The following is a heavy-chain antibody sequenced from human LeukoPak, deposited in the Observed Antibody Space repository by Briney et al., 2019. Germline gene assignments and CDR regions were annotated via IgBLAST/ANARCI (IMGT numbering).Heavy chain of an antibody. CDR1: GDSISSTSHY. CDR2: IYYSGST. Sequence: SETLSLTCTVSGDSISSTSHYWDWIRQPPGKGLEWIGYIYYSGSTNYNPSLKSRVTISVDTSKNQFSLKLSSVTAADTAVYYCARVDYDSSGYNFDYWGQGTLVTVSS. J-gene: IGHJ4*02. D-gene: IGHD3-22*01. V-gene: IGHV4-61*05. CDR3: ARVDYDSSGYNFDY.